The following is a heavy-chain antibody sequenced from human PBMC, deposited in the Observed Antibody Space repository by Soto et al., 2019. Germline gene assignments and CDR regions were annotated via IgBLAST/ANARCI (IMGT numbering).Heavy chain of an antibody. V-gene: IGHV4-59*01. J-gene: IGHJ4*02. CDR3: ARGPRFFYFDY. D-gene: IGHD3-16*01. CDR1: GGSISNYY. Sequence: SETLSLTCTVSGGSISNYYWSWIRQPPGKGLEWIGYIYYSGSTNYNPSLKSRVTISVATSKNQFSLKLSSVTAADMAVYYCARGPRFFYFDYWGQGTLVTVSS. CDR2: IYYSGST.